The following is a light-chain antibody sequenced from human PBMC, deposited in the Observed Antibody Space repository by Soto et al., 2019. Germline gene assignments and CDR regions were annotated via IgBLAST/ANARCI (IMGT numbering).Light chain of an antibody. V-gene: IGKV1-5*03. CDR2: NAS. Sequence: DIPLSQSPAARAGSVCGGGTIACRASQTIISWLAWYQQKPGKAPKLLIYNASSLESGVPSRFSGSGSGTEFTLTISSLQPDDFAAYYCQQYNSYSWTFGQGTKVDIK. CDR3: QQYNSYSWT. CDR1: QTIISW. J-gene: IGKJ1*01.